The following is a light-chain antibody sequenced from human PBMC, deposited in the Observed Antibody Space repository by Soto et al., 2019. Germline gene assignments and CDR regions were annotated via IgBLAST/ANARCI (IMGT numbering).Light chain of an antibody. Sequence: QSVLTQPPCASGSPGQSVTIACTGTSSDIGGYNYISWYQQHPGKAAKLMIYEVSKRPSGVPDRFSASKSGNTASLTVSGLQAEDEADYYCASYSLSSVVFGGGTKLTDL. CDR2: EVS. CDR1: SSDIGGYNY. J-gene: IGLJ2*01. V-gene: IGLV2-8*01. CDR3: ASYSLSSVV.